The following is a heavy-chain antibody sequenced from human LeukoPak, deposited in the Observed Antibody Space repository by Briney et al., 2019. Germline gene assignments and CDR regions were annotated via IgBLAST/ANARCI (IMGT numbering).Heavy chain of an antibody. Sequence: PGGSLRLSCAASKFIFSDYYMSWIRQAPGKGLEWVSYISGSGDSMYYADSVKGRFTISRDNAKNSLYLQMNSLRAEDTAVYYCARAWGSADCWGQGTLVTVSS. CDR2: ISGSGDSM. V-gene: IGHV3-11*01. CDR1: KFIFSDYY. J-gene: IGHJ4*02. CDR3: ARAWGSADC. D-gene: IGHD7-27*01.